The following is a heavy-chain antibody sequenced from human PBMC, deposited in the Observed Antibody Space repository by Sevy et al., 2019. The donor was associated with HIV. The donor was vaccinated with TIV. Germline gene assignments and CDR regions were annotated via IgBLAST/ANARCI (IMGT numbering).Heavy chain of an antibody. J-gene: IGHJ4*01. V-gene: IGHV3-30-3*01. CDR2: ISYEGTET. CDR1: GFAFSSHA. CDR3: ARDGGYSIKWYPLY. Sequence: GGALRLSCAASGFAFSSHAMQWVRQAPGKGLEWVAVISYEGTETFYAASVEGRFTISRDNSKNMLSLQINSLRPEDTAVYYCARDGGYSIKWYPLYWGHGTLVTVSS. D-gene: IGHD6-13*01.